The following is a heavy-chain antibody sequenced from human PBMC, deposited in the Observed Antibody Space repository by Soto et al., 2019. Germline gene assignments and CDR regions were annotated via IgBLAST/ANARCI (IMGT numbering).Heavy chain of an antibody. J-gene: IGHJ4*02. CDR3: AKPGYAKKPHHALYYFDY. Sequence: PGGSLRLSCAASGFTFSSYGMNWVRQTPGKGLEWVSTISGSGGSTYYADSVKGRFTISRDNSKNTLYLQMNSLRAEDTAVYYCAKPGYAKKPHHALYYFDYWGQGSLVTVSS. D-gene: IGHD2-8*01. CDR2: ISGSGGST. V-gene: IGHV3-23*01. CDR1: GFTFSSYG.